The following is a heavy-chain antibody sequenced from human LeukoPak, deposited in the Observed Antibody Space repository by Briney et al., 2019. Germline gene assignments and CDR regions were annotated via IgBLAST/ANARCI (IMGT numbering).Heavy chain of an antibody. Sequence: ASVKVSFKASGGTFISYAISWVRQAPGQGLEWMGGIIPIFGTANYAQKFQGRVTITADESTSTAYMELSSLRSEDTAVYYCARSAYSSGWYAFDYWGQGTLVTVSS. CDR2: IIPIFGTA. CDR1: GGTFISYA. J-gene: IGHJ4*02. V-gene: IGHV1-69*01. CDR3: ARSAYSSGWYAFDY. D-gene: IGHD6-19*01.